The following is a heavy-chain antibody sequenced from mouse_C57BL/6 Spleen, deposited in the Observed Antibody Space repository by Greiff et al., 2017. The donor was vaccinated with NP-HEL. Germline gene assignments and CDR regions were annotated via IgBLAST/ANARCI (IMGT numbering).Heavy chain of an antibody. J-gene: IGHJ4*01. D-gene: IGHD4-1*01. Sequence: EVKLVESGGDLVKPGGSLKLSCAASGFTFSSYGMSWVRQTPDKRLEWVATISSGGSYTYYPDSGKGRFTISRDNAKNTLYLQMSSLKSEDTAMYYCARLTGYAMDYWGQGTSVTVSS. CDR2: ISSGGSYT. V-gene: IGHV5-6*02. CDR1: GFTFSSYG. CDR3: ARLTGYAMDY.